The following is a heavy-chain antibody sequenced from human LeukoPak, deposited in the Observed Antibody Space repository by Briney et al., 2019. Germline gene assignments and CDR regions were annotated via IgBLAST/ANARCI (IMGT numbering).Heavy chain of an antibody. CDR3: AKEQLIRSGYYYYYYMDV. CDR2: ISWDGGST. V-gene: IGHV3-43D*03. J-gene: IGHJ6*03. Sequence: HPGGSLRLSCAASGFTFDDYAMHWVRHAPGKGLEWVSLISWDGGSTYYADSVKGRFTISRDNSKNSLYLQMNSLRAEDTALYYCAKEQLIRSGYYYYYYMDVWGKGTTVTVSS. D-gene: IGHD1-1*01. CDR1: GFTFDDYA.